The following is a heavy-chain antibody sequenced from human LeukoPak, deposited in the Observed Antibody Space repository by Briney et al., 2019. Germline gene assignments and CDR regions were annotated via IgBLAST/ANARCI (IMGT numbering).Heavy chain of an antibody. CDR2: ISSGSGTT. J-gene: IGHJ4*02. Sequence: GGSLRLSCAASGFIFSSYSMNWVRQTPGKGLEWISYISSGSGTTYYGDSVQGRFITSRDNAKNSLHLQMNSMRAEDTGVYYCAKDRGNDYGVFDYWGQGILVTVSS. D-gene: IGHD4-17*01. CDR1: GFIFSSYS. CDR3: AKDRGNDYGVFDY. V-gene: IGHV3-48*01.